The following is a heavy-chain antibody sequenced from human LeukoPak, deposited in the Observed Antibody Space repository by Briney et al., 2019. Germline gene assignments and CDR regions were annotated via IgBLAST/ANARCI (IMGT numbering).Heavy chain of an antibody. Sequence: SETLSLTCTVSGGSISSGDYYWRWIRQPPGKGLEWIGYIYYSGSTYYNPSLKSRVTISVDTSKNQFSLKLSSVTATDTAVYYCARREQWLAYDYWGQGTLVTVSS. CDR3: ARREQWLAYDY. CDR2: IYYSGST. D-gene: IGHD6-19*01. J-gene: IGHJ4*02. CDR1: GGSISSGDYY. V-gene: IGHV4-30-4*01.